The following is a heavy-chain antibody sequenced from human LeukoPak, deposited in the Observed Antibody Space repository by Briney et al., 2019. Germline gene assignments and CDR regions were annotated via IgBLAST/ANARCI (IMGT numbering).Heavy chain of an antibody. J-gene: IGHJ4*02. D-gene: IGHD6-6*01. CDR2: FSGSGGST. CDR1: GFTFSSYA. Sequence: GGSLRLSCAASGFTFSSYAMSWVRQAPGKGLECISGFSGSGGSTYYADSVKGRFTISRDNSKNTLYLQMNSLRAEDTAVYYCAKDLVRVFSRYFDYWGQGTLVTVSA. CDR3: AKDLVRVFSRYFDY. V-gene: IGHV3-23*01.